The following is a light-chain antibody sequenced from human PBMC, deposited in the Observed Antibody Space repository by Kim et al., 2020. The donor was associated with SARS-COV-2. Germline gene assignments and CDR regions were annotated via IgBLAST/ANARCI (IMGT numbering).Light chain of an antibody. Sequence: RSITISCTGTSSYVEYYNLVSWYKHPPVQAANLIIYDDIRRPSGVSNRFSACKSGNTASLTISGLQAEDESDYYCCSFAGSSTYLFGTGAKVTVL. CDR3: CSFAGSSTYL. V-gene: IGLV2-23*01. CDR1: SSYVEYYNL. CDR2: DDI. J-gene: IGLJ1*01.